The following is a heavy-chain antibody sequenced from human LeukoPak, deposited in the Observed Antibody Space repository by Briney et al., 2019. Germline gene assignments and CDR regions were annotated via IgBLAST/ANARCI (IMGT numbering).Heavy chain of an antibody. CDR3: ANTYYDFWSGTGGGYFDY. Sequence: GGSLRLSCAASGFTFSRHWMTWVRQAPGKGLEWVANIKHDGSEKNYVDSVKGRFTISRDNAKNSLYLQMNSLRAEDTAVYYCANTYYDFWSGTGGGYFDYWGQGTLVTVSS. J-gene: IGHJ4*02. CDR2: IKHDGSEK. D-gene: IGHD3-3*01. CDR1: GFTFSRHW. V-gene: IGHV3-7*03.